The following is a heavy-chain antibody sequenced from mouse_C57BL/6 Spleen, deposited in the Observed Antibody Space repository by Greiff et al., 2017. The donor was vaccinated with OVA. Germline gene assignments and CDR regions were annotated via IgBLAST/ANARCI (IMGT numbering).Heavy chain of an antibody. CDR1: GYTFTSYW. V-gene: IGHV1-61*01. D-gene: IGHD1-1*01. CDR2: IYPSDSET. CDR3: ARRRYGSTYWYFDV. J-gene: IGHJ1*03. Sequence: QVQLKQPGAELVRPGSSVKLSCKASGYTFTSYWMDWVKQRPGQGLEWIGNIYPSDSETHYNQKFKDKATLTVDKSSSTAYMQLSSLTSEDSAVYYCARRRYGSTYWYFDVWGTGTTVTVSS.